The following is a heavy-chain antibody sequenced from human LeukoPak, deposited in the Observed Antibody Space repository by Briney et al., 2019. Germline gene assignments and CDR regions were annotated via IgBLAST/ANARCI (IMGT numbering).Heavy chain of an antibody. D-gene: IGHD6-13*01. CDR1: GFTFSSYT. Sequence: GGSLRLSCAASGFTFSSYTMNWVRQAPGKGLEWVSSITTSSDYKYYADSLRGRLTISRDNAKNSLFLQMNSLRGDDTAVYYCARDPAATPLDYWGQGILVTVSS. CDR2: ITTSSDYK. J-gene: IGHJ4*02. CDR3: ARDPAATPLDY. V-gene: IGHV3-21*01.